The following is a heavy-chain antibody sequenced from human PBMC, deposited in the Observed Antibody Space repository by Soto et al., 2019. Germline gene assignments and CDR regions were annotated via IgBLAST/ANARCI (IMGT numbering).Heavy chain of an antibody. J-gene: IGHJ3*02. Sequence: QVQLQQWGAGLLKPSETLSLTCAVYGGFVSSGSYYWSWIRQPPGKGLEWIGEMSHSGGTHFNPSFKSRGTISVDTSKYQFSIKLSSVTAADTALYYCARVDRGTATTVVDAFDIWGRGKMVTVSA. CDR2: MSHSGGT. D-gene: IGHD1-1*01. CDR3: ARVDRGTATTVVDAFDI. CDR1: GGFVSSGSYY. V-gene: IGHV4-34*01.